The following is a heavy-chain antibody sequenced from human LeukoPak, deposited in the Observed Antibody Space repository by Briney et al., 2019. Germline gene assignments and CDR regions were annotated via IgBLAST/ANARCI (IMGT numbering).Heavy chain of an antibody. CDR1: GGTFSSYA. V-gene: IGHV1-69*05. CDR3: ARDSDSSGWATFDY. D-gene: IGHD6-19*01. J-gene: IGHJ4*02. Sequence: ASVKVSCKASGGTFSSYAISWVRQAPGQGLEWMGGIIPIFGTANYAQKFQGRVTITTDESTSPAYMELSSLRSEDTAVYYCARDSDSSGWATFDYWGQGTLVTVSS. CDR2: IIPIFGTA.